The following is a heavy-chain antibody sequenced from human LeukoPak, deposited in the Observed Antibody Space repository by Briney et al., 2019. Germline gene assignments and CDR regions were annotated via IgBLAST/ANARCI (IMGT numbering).Heavy chain of an antibody. CDR3: ARGRDRSKAGDL. D-gene: IGHD5-24*01. J-gene: IGHJ5*02. Sequence: SETLSLTCAVHGGSCVDYYCSWIRQPPGKGLEWIGEIHPSGIFYYNSSLMSRVTISIDTSKSQFSLRLTSVTAADTAFYYCARGRDRSKAGDLWGQGSLVTVSS. CDR2: IHPSGIF. V-gene: IGHV4-34*01. CDR1: GGSCVDYY.